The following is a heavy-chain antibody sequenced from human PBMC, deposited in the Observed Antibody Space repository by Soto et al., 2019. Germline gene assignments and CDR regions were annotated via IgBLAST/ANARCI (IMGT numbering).Heavy chain of an antibody. CDR1: GGSISSGGYY. CDR2: IYYSGST. Sequence: PSETLSLTCTVSGGSISSGGYYWSWIRQHPGKGLEWIGYIYYSGSTYYNPSLKSRVTISVDTSKNQFSLKLSSVTAADTAVYYCARGRITMVRGVSDFDYWGQGTLVTVS. CDR3: ARGRITMVRGVSDFDY. V-gene: IGHV4-31*03. D-gene: IGHD3-10*01. J-gene: IGHJ4*02.